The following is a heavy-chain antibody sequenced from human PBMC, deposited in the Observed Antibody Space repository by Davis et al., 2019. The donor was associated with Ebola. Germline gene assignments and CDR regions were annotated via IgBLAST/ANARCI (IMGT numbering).Heavy chain of an antibody. V-gene: IGHV4-34*01. CDR3: ATSYGDFLHAFDI. D-gene: IGHD4-17*01. Sequence: SETLSLTCAVYGGSFSGYYWSWIRQPPGKGLEWIGEINHSGSTNYNPSLRSRVTISVDKSNNQFSLKLTSVTAADTAVYYCATSYGDFLHAFDIWGQGTMVTVSS. CDR2: INHSGST. CDR1: GGSFSGYY. J-gene: IGHJ3*02.